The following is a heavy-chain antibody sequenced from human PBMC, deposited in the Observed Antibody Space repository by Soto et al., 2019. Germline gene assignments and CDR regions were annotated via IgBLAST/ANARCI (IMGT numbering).Heavy chain of an antibody. CDR3: AKDSGEPHGPPLYTWFDP. D-gene: IGHD3-10*01. CDR1: GFIFSNYG. J-gene: IGHJ5*02. CDR2: ISYDGSHK. V-gene: IGHV3-30*18. Sequence: QVQLVESGGGVVQPGRSLRLSCVVSGFIFSNYGFHWVRQAPGKGLEWVAVISYDGSHKYYTDSVKGRFTISRDNSKNTVSLQMNNLRPDDTAVYYCAKDSGEPHGPPLYTWFDPWGRGTLVTVSS.